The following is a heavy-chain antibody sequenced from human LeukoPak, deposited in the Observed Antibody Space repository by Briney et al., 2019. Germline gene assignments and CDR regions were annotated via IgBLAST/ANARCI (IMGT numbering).Heavy chain of an antibody. CDR2: VDYNGST. CDR1: GASLSSSH. V-gene: IGHV4-59*01. J-gene: IGHJ5*02. D-gene: IGHD2/OR15-2a*01. CDR3: ATGFYESFDR. Sequence: SETLSLTCSVSGASLSSSHWNSIRQSPGKGLEWIANVDYNGSTKYNPSLRGRGTMSLDTSKNQFHLKLESVTAADTARYFCATGFYESFDRWGQGTLVTVSS.